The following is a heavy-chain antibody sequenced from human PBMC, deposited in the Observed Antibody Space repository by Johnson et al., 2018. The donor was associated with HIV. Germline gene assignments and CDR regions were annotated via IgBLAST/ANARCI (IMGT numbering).Heavy chain of an antibody. CDR3: ATETRLLNAFDI. Sequence: QEQLVESGGGVVQPGRSLRLSCAASGFTFSSYGMHWVRQAPGKGLEWVAVISYDRSKKYYEDSVKGRFTISRDNSKNTLYLQMNTLRAEDTAVYYCATETRLLNAFDIWGQGTMVTVSS. V-gene: IGHV3-30*03. J-gene: IGHJ3*02. CDR2: ISYDRSKK. CDR1: GFTFSSYG. D-gene: IGHD2/OR15-2a*01.